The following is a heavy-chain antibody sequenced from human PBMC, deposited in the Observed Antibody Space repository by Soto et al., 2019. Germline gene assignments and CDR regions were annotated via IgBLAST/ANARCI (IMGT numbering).Heavy chain of an antibody. CDR3: ARKILDYGEDSSPFDY. J-gene: IGHJ4*02. D-gene: IGHD4-17*01. CDR2: IYYSGST. V-gene: IGHV4-31*03. Sequence: QVQLQESGPGLVKPSQTLSLTCTVSGGSISSGGYYWSWIRQHPGKGLEWIGYIYYSGSTYYNPSLKSRGTTAVQTAKSQFSLKLSSVTGADTAVYYCARKILDYGEDSSPFDYWGQGTLVTVSS. CDR1: GGSISSGGYY.